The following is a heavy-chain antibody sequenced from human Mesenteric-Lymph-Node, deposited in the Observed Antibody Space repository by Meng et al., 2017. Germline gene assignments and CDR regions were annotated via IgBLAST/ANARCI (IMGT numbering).Heavy chain of an antibody. CDR1: GYNFIAYY. J-gene: IGHJ6*02. V-gene: IGHV7-4-1*02. CDR2: INTNTENP. Sequence: ASVKVSCKAYGYNFIAYYIHWVRQAPGQGLEWMGWINTNTENPTYGQGFTGRFVFSLDTSVSTAYLQISSLKAEDTAVYYCARGVAIRYYYYGMDVWGQGNRVNGSS. CDR3: ARGVAIRYYYYGMDV. D-gene: IGHD2-21*01.